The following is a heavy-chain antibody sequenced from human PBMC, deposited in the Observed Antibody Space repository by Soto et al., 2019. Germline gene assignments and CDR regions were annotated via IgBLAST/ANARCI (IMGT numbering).Heavy chain of an antibody. CDR2: IYYSGST. CDR1: GGSISSSSYY. CDR3: ARHRGNYYDSSGSLGGLGY. V-gene: IGHV4-39*01. Sequence: SETLSLTCTVSGGSISSSSYYWGWIRQPPGKGLEWIGSIYYSGSTYYNPSLKSRVTISVDTSKNQFSLKLSSVTAADTAVYYCARHRGNYYDSSGSLGGLGYWGQGTLVTVSS. J-gene: IGHJ4*02. D-gene: IGHD3-22*01.